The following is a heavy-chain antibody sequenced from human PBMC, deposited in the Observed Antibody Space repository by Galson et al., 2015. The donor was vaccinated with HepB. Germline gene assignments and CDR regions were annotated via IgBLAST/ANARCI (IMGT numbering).Heavy chain of an antibody. Sequence: SETLSLTCIVSGYSISRSYYWGWIRQPPGKGLEWIGSIHHSGNTYYSPSLQSRVTISVDTSKNQFSLKLSSVTAADTAVYYCTRVDNSSGFVGYWGQGTLVSVSS. D-gene: IGHD3-22*01. J-gene: IGHJ4*02. V-gene: IGHV4-38-2*02. CDR3: TRVDNSSGFVGY. CDR2: IHHSGNT. CDR1: GYSISRSYY.